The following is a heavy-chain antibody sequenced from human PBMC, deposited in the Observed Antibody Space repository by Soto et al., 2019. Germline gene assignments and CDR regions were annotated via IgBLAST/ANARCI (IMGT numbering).Heavy chain of an antibody. V-gene: IGHV1-69*13. Sequence: ASVKVSCKASGYTFTSYAISWVRQAPGQGLEWMGGIIPIFGTANYAQKFQGRVTITADESTSTAYMELSSLRSEDTAVYYCARDLRVLVPAAMRDNWFDPWGQGTLVTVSS. J-gene: IGHJ5*02. CDR2: IIPIFGTA. CDR3: ARDLRVLVPAAMRDNWFDP. D-gene: IGHD2-2*01. CDR1: GYTFTSYA.